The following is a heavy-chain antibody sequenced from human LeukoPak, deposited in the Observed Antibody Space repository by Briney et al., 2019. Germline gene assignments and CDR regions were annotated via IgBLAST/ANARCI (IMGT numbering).Heavy chain of an antibody. CDR2: FDPEDGET. D-gene: IGHD3-22*01. J-gene: IGHJ4*02. V-gene: IGHV1-24*01. CDR1: GYTLTELS. Sequence: ASVNVSCKVSGYTLTELSMHWVRQAPGKGREWMGGFDPEDGETIYAQKFQGRVTMTEDTSTDTAYMELSSLRSEDTAVYYCATDRGDSSGYYYVLDYWGQGTLVTVSS. CDR3: ATDRGDSSGYYYVLDY.